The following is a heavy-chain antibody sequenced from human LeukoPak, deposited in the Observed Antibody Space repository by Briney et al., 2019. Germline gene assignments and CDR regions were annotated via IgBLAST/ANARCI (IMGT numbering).Heavy chain of an antibody. Sequence: SETLSLTCTVSGYSISSGYYWGWIRQPPGKGLEWIGSIYHSGSAYYNQSLKSRVTISVDTSKNQFSLKLSSVTAADTAVYYCASTITVTTDYWGQGTLVTVS. D-gene: IGHD4-17*01. J-gene: IGHJ4*02. CDR3: ASTITVTTDY. CDR1: GYSISSGYY. CDR2: IYHSGSA. V-gene: IGHV4-38-2*02.